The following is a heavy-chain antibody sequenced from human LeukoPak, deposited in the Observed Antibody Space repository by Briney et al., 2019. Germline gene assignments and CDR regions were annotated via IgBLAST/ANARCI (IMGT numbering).Heavy chain of an antibody. CDR3: AISGNSRDGCNGGY. CDR2: IDPSDSYT. D-gene: IGHD5-24*01. J-gene: IGHJ4*02. V-gene: IGHV5-10-1*01. CDR1: GYSFTNYW. Sequence: AESPQISCKGSGYSFTNYWISWVRQMPGKGLEWMGRIDPSDSYTNYSPSFQGDVTISGDKSISTAYLQWSSLKASDTAMYYCAISGNSRDGCNGGYWGQGTLVTVSS.